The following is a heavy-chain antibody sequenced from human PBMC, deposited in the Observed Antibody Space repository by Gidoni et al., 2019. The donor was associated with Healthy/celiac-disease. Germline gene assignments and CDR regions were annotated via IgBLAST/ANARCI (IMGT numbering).Heavy chain of an antibody. Sequence: QVQLQQWGAGLLKPSETLSLTCAVYGGSFSGYYWSWIRQPPGKGLEWIGEINHSGSTNYNPSLKSRVTISVDTSKNQFSLKLSSVTAADTAVYYCARGRAAAGSYYYYGMDVWGQGTTVTVSS. CDR3: ARGRAAAGSYYYYGMDV. D-gene: IGHD6-13*01. CDR2: INHSGST. V-gene: IGHV4-34*01. J-gene: IGHJ6*02. CDR1: GGSFSGYY.